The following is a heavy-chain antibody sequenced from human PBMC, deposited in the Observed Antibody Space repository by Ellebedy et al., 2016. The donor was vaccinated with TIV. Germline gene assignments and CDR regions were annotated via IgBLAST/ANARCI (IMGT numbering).Heavy chain of an antibody. CDR3: ASSTGA. CDR2: LRQSGIS. Sequence: MPSETLSLTCTVSGGSISSYYWSWIRQPPGKGLEWIACLRQSGISAYNPSLESRVTISADTSKNHFFLRMNAVTAADTAVYYCASSTGAWGQGTLVTVSS. V-gene: IGHV4-59*01. J-gene: IGHJ5*02. CDR1: GGSISSYY. D-gene: IGHD3-10*01.